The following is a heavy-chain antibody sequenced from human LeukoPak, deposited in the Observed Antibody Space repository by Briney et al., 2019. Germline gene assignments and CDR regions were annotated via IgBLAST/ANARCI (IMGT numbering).Heavy chain of an antibody. CDR1: GGSFSGYY. V-gene: IGHV4-34*01. CDR2: MNPSGST. D-gene: IGHD5-24*01. J-gene: IGHJ4*02. CDR3: AGHNVREMALLDY. Sequence: PSETLSLTCAVYGGSFSGYYWTWIRQTPEKGLEWIGEMNPSGSTYYNPSLKSRVTISVDTSKNQFSLKLSSVTAADTAVYYCAGHNVREMALLDYWGQGTLVTVSS.